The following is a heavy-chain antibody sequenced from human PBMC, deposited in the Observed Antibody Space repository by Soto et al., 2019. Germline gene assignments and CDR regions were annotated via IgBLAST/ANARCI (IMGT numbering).Heavy chain of an antibody. J-gene: IGHJ6*02. CDR3: ATLWFGELEAYYYGMDV. CDR2: IYYSGST. D-gene: IGHD3-10*01. CDR1: GGSISSSSYY. Sequence: SETLSLTCTVSGGSISSSSYYWGWIRQPPGKGLEWIGSIYYSGSTYYNPSLKSRVTISVDTSKNQFSLKLSSVTAADTAVYYCATLWFGELEAYYYGMDVWGHGTTVTVSS. V-gene: IGHV4-39*01.